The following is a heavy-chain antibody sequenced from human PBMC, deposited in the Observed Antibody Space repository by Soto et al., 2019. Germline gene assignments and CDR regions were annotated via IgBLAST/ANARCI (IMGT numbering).Heavy chain of an antibody. CDR2: ISYTGST. CDR1: GDSITSYY. D-gene: IGHD1-26*01. Sequence: SETLSLICTVSGDSITSYYWSWIRQPPGKGLEWVGYISYTGSTIYNPSLESRATISLDTSKNQVSLSLNSVTVADTAVYYCARDQNGSPHFDYWGQGILVTVSS. J-gene: IGHJ4*02. V-gene: IGHV4-59*13. CDR3: ARDQNGSPHFDY.